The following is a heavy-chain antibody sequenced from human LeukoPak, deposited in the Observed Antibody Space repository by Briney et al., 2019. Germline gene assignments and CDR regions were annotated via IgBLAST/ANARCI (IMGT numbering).Heavy chain of an antibody. CDR3: ARGPRFGGSRKNWFDP. J-gene: IGHJ5*02. CDR1: GYTFTSYD. Sequence: ASVKVSCKASGYTFTSYDINWVRQATGQGLEWMGWMNPNSGNTGYAQKFQGRVTMTRNTSISTAHMELSSLRSEDTAVYYCARGPRFGGSRKNWFDPWGQGTLVTVSS. D-gene: IGHD3-10*01. CDR2: MNPNSGNT. V-gene: IGHV1-8*01.